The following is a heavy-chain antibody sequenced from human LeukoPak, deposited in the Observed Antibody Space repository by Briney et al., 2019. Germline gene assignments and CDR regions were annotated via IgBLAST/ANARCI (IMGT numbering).Heavy chain of an antibody. J-gene: IGHJ4*02. Sequence: PSETLSLTCTVSGGSISSSSYHWGWIRQPPGKGLEWIGSIYYSGSTYYNPSLKSRVTISVDTSKNQFSLKLSSVTAADTAVYYCARHVRSGYDLENFDFWGQGTLVTVSS. V-gene: IGHV4-39*01. CDR1: GGSISSSSYH. D-gene: IGHD5-12*01. CDR3: ARHVRSGYDLENFDF. CDR2: IYYSGST.